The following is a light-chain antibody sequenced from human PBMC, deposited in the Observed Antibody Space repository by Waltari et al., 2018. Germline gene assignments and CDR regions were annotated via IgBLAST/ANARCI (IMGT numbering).Light chain of an antibody. CDR3: QHYVRLPVS. Sequence: DIVLTQSSGTLSLSPGERATLSCRASQSVSRSLAWYQQKPGQAPRLLIYGASSRATGVPDRFSGSGSGTDFSLTISRLEPEDFAVYYCQHYVRLPVSFGQRTKVKI. CDR1: QSVSRS. V-gene: IGKV3-20*01. CDR2: GAS. J-gene: IGKJ1*01.